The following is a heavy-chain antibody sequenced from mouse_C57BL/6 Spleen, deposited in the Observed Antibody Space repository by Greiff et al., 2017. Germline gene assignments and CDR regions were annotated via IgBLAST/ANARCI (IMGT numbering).Heavy chain of an antibody. CDR3: ARGNYSNLYAMDY. J-gene: IGHJ4*01. D-gene: IGHD2-5*01. Sequence: EVMLVESGGGLVKPGGSLKLSCAASGFTFSSYAMSWVRQTPEKRLEWVATISDGGSYTYYPDNVKGRFTISRDNAKNNLYLQMSHLKSEDTAMYYCARGNYSNLYAMDYWGQGTSVTVSS. CDR2: ISDGGSYT. V-gene: IGHV5-4*03. CDR1: GFTFSSYA.